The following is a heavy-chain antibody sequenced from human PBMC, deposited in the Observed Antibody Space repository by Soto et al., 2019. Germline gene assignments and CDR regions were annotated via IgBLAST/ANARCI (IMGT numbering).Heavy chain of an antibody. Sequence: QVQLVESGGGVVQPGRSLRLSCAASGFTFSSYGMHWVCQAPGKWLEWVAVIWYDGSNRYYADSVKGRFTISRDNSKNTLYLQMNSLRAADTAVYYCAGTLRYFDWLPLDYWGQGTLVTVSS. CDR3: AGTLRYFDWLPLDY. D-gene: IGHD3-9*01. CDR2: IWYDGSNR. CDR1: GFTFSSYG. J-gene: IGHJ4*02. V-gene: IGHV3-33*01.